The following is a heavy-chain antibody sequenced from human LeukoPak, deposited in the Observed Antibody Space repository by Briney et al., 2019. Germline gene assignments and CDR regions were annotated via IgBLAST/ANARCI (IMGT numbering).Heavy chain of an antibody. V-gene: IGHV3-21*01. J-gene: IGHJ4*02. CDR3: ARDPVCSSTSCYPGY. CDR2: ISSGSSYM. D-gene: IGHD2-2*01. Sequence: GGSLRLSCTASGLPFENYSLAWVRKAPGKGLEWVSSISSGSSYMYYTDLVKGRFTISRDNAQNSVFLQMNSLRAEDTAVYYCARDPVCSSTSCYPGYWGQGTLVTVSS. CDR1: GLPFENYS.